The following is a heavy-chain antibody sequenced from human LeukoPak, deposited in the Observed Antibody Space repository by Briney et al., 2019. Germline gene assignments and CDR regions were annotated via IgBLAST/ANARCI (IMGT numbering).Heavy chain of an antibody. CDR3: ARQRYLGYFDY. CDR2: IYSSGST. CDR1: GGPISSGSYY. V-gene: IGHV4-61*02. J-gene: IGHJ4*02. Sequence: SETLSLTCTVSGGPISSGSYYWSWIRRPAGKGLEWIERIYSSGSTNYNPSLKSRVTISENTKKNQYSLKLSSVTAADTAVYYCARQRYLGYFDYWGQGTLVTVSS. D-gene: IGHD3-9*01.